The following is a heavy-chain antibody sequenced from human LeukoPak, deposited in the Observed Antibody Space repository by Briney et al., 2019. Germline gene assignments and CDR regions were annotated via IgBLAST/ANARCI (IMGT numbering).Heavy chain of an antibody. CDR3: ARDDIEAPGVGFDP. D-gene: IGHD6-13*01. Sequence: GASVKVSCKASGYTFTGYYIHWVRQAPGQGLEWMGWINPNSGATNYAQNFQGRVTMTRDTSISTAYMELSRLGSDDTAVYYCARDDIEAPGVGFDPWGQGTLVTVSS. J-gene: IGHJ5*02. CDR2: INPNSGAT. CDR1: GYTFTGYY. V-gene: IGHV1-2*02.